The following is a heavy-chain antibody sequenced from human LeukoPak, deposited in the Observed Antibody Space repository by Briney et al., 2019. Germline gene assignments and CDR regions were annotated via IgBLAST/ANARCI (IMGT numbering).Heavy chain of an antibody. CDR3: ARGITMVRGVPDYYYYMDV. D-gene: IGHD3-10*01. Sequence: ASVTVSCKASGYTFTSYYMHWVRQAPGHGLEWMGIINPSGGSTSYAQKFQGRVTITRDTATSTVYMELSSLRSEDTAVYYCARGITMVRGVPDYYYYMDVWGKGTTVTVSS. CDR2: INPSGGST. J-gene: IGHJ6*03. V-gene: IGHV1-46*01. CDR1: GYTFTSYY.